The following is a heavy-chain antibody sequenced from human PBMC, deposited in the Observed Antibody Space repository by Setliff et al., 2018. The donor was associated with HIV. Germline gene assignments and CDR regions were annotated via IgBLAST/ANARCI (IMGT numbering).Heavy chain of an antibody. CDR1: GGSISSYY. CDR2: IYYSGST. D-gene: IGHD2-2*01. V-gene: IGHV4-59*01. J-gene: IGHJ6*03. Sequence: LTCTVSGGSISSYYWSWIRQPPGKGLEWIGYIYYSGSTNYNPSLKSRVTISVDTSKNQFSLKLSSVTAADTAVYYCARDLLGYCSSTSCHSHYMDVWGKGTTVTVSS. CDR3: ARDLLGYCSSTSCHSHYMDV.